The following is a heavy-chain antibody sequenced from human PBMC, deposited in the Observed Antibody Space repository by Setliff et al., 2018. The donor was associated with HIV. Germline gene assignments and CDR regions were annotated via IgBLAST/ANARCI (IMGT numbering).Heavy chain of an antibody. J-gene: IGHJ4*02. V-gene: IGHV4-4*07. CDR1: GDSISNYY. D-gene: IGHD3-16*01. CDR2: MDTSGGT. CDR3: VNPSGAMGDFDS. Sequence: SETLSLTCTVSGDSISNYYWNWIRQPAGKGLEWIGRMDTSGGTIYNPSLKSRVTISIDTSKNQFSLQLTSVTAADTAVYYCVNPSGAMGDFDSWGQGTLGTVSS.